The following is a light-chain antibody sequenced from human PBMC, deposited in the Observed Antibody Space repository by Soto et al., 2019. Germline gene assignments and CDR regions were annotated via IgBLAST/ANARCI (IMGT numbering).Light chain of an antibody. CDR1: QSISSW. V-gene: IGKV1-5*01. CDR3: QQYNSYSRT. J-gene: IGKJ1*01. Sequence: DIQMTQSPSTLSASVGDRVTITCRASQSISSWLAWYQQKPGKAPKLLIYDASSLESGVPSRFSGSGSGTEFTLTISSLQPDDFATYYCQQYNSYSRTFCQGTKGAIK. CDR2: DAS.